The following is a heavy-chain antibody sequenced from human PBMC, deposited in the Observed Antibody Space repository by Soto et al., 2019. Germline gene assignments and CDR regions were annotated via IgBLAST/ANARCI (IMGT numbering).Heavy chain of an antibody. D-gene: IGHD2-21*02. V-gene: IGHV3-21*01. CDR1: GFTLSVYS. CDR2: ISSSGSYI. J-gene: IGHJ6*02. Sequence: VGSLRLSCAASGFTLSVYSMTWVRQAPGKGLEWVSSISSSGSYIYYADSVKGRFTISRDNAKNSLYLQMNSLRVEDTAVYYCASAEQCGGDCYPIYYYGMDAWGQGTTVTV. CDR3: ASAEQCGGDCYPIYYYGMDA.